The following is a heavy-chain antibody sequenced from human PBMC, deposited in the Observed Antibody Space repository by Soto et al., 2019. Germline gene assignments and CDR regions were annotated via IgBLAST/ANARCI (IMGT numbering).Heavy chain of an antibody. J-gene: IGHJ4*02. V-gene: IGHV3-23*01. CDR2: ISGTGVSS. CDR3: AKPRLVAGLIKYVDFAS. Sequence: PGGSLSLSCAVSGFTFSSYAMSWVRQAPVKGLEWVAVISGTGVSSHYADSVKGRFTISRDNAKNTLNLEMNSLRAEDTAVYYCAKPRLVAGLIKYVDFASWGQGTLVTVSS. CDR1: GFTFSSYA. D-gene: IGHD6-19*01.